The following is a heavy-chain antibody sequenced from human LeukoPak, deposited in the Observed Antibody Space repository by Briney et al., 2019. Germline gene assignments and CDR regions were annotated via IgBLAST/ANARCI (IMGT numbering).Heavy chain of an antibody. D-gene: IGHD4-23*01. J-gene: IGHJ5*02. V-gene: IGHV3-33*06. Sequence: GGSLRLSCAASGFTFSSYGMHWARQATGKGLEWVAVIWYDGSNKYYADSVKGRFTISRDNSKNTLYLQMNSLRAEDTAVYYCAKESGGWFDPWGQGTLVTVSS. CDR1: GFTFSSYG. CDR2: IWYDGSNK. CDR3: AKESGGWFDP.